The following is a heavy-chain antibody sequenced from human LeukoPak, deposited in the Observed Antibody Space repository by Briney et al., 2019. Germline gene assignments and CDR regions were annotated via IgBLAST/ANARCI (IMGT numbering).Heavy chain of an antibody. CDR3: AKEHYYDSSGYYTPGYFDY. D-gene: IGHD3-22*01. V-gene: IGHV3-30*02. CDR1: GFTFSTYG. CDR2: IRYDGSKT. J-gene: IGHJ4*02. Sequence: GGSLRLSCAASGFTFSTYGIHWARQAPGKGLEWVAFIRYDGSKTHYADSVKGRSTISRDNSKNTLYLQMNSLRAEDTAVYYCAKEHYYDSSGYYTPGYFDYWGQGTLVTVSS.